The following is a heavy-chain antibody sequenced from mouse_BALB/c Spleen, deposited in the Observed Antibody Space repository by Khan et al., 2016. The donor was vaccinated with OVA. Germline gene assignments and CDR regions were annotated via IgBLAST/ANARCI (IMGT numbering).Heavy chain of an antibody. CDR2: ISSSGST. D-gene: IGHD2-3*01. CDR1: GYSITSDYA. CDR3: ARDGSRYDYAMDY. V-gene: IGHV3-2*02. Sequence: EVKVEESGPGLVKPSQSLSLTCTVTGYSITSDYAWNWIRQFPGNKLEWMGYISSSGSTNYNPALKSRIPITRDTSKNQFFLQLNSVTTEDTATYYCARDGSRYDYAMDYWGQGTPVTVSS. J-gene: IGHJ4*01.